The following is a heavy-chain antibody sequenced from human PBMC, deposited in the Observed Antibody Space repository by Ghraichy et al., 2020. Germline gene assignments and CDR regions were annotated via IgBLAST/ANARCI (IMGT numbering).Heavy chain of an antibody. J-gene: IGHJ4*02. CDR1: GFTFSSYA. Sequence: GGSLRLSCAASGFTFSSYAMSWVRQAPGKGLEWVSAISGSGGSTYYADSVKGRFTISRDNSKNTLYLQMNSLRAEDTAVYYCANQNYGDYVGYFDYWGQGTLVTVSS. CDR3: ANQNYGDYVGYFDY. CDR2: ISGSGGST. V-gene: IGHV3-23*01. D-gene: IGHD4-17*01.